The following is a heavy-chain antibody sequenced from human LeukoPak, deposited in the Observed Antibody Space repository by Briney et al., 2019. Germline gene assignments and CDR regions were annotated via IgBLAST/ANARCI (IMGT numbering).Heavy chain of an antibody. D-gene: IGHD3-9*01. CDR1: GGSFSGYY. CDR2: INHSGST. V-gene: IGHV4-34*01. J-gene: IGHJ4*02. CDR3: ARGFRYFDWLPQSDY. Sequence: SETLSLTCAVYGGSFSGYYWSWIRQPPGKGLEWIGEINHSGSTNYNPSLKSRVTISVDTSKNQFSLKLSSVTAADTAVYYCARGFRYFDWLPQSDYWGQGTLVTVSS.